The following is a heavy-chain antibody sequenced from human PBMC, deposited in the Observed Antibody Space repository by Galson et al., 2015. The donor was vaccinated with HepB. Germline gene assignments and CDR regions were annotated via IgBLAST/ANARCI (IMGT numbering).Heavy chain of an antibody. Sequence: SVKVSCKASGGTFSSYAISWVRQAPGQGLEWMGGIIPIFGTANYAQKFQGRVTITADESTSTAYMELSSLRSEDTAVYFCAGVTLGIVVVTVHFDYSVQGTLVTVSS. J-gene: IGHJ4*02. CDR1: GGTFSSYA. V-gene: IGHV1-69*13. CDR2: IIPIFGTA. D-gene: IGHD2-21*02. CDR3: AGVTLGIVVVTVHFDY.